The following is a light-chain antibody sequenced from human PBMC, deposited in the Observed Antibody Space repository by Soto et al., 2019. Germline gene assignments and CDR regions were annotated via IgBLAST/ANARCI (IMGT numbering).Light chain of an antibody. V-gene: IGKV1-16*01. CDR3: PQYNSHWT. J-gene: IGKJ1*01. Sequence: DIQMTQYPSTLSASVGDRFTITCRASQTINNYLNWYQQKPGKAPKCLIYGESSLQSGVSSRFSGIGSGTEFTLTISSLQPDDFATYYCPQYNSHWTFGPGTQVDIK. CDR1: QTINNY. CDR2: GES.